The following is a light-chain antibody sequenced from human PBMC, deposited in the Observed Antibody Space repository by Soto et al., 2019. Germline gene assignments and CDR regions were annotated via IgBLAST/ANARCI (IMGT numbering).Light chain of an antibody. J-gene: IGLJ1*01. CDR1: SSDVGGYDY. CDR3: SSYTGSSAFV. Sequence: QSALTQPASVSGSPGQSITISCTGTSSDVGGYDYVSWYQQLPGKAPKLLIYDANNRPSGVSHRFSGSKSGNTASLTISGLQAEDEDDNYCSSYTGSSAFVFGTGTKVTVL. CDR2: DAN. V-gene: IGLV2-14*01.